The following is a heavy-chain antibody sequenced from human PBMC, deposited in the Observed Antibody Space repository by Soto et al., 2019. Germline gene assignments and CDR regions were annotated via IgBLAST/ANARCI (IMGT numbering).Heavy chain of an antibody. Sequence: GASVKVSCKASGYTFTSYYMHWVRQAPGQGLEWMGIINPSGGSTSYAQKFKGRVTMTRDTSTSTVYMELSSLRSEDTAVYYCARDGAAAGTFDYWGQGTLVTVSS. J-gene: IGHJ4*02. D-gene: IGHD6-13*01. CDR1: GYTFTSYY. CDR3: ARDGAAAGTFDY. V-gene: IGHV1-46*01. CDR2: INPSGGST.